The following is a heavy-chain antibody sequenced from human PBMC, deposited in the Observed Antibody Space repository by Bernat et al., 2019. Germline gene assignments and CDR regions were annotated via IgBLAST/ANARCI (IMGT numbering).Heavy chain of an antibody. V-gene: IGHV3-23*01. J-gene: IGHJ4*02. Sequence: EVQLLESGGGLVQPGGSLRLSCAASGFSFSSYAMAWVRQAPGKGLEWVSSISGSAGDTLYADSVKGRFTISRDNSKNTLYLQMNSLRAEDTAVYYCAKDFPLTVVQGIIASWGQGTLVTVSS. CDR3: AKDFPLTVVQGIIAS. CDR1: GFSFSSYA. D-gene: IGHD3-10*01. CDR2: ISGSAGDT.